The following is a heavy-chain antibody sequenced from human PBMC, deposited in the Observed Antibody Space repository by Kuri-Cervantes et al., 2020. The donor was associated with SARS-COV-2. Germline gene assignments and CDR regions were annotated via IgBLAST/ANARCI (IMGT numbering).Heavy chain of an antibody. CDR1: GGSISTYY. J-gene: IGHJ6*02. V-gene: IGHV4-59*01. CDR3: ARESNYSHYYSTEV. Sequence: SETLSLTCTVSGGSISTYYWSWIRQPPGKGLEWIGYIYYSGSTTYNPSLKSRVTISVDTSKNQFSLELDSVTAADTAVYYCARESNYSHYYSTEVWGQGTTVTVSS. CDR2: IYYSGST.